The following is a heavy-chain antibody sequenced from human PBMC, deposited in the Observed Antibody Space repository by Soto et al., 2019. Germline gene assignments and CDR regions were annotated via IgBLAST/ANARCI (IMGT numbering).Heavy chain of an antibody. CDR3: ARGWGYFDY. CDR1: DGSISSGGYS. D-gene: IGHD3-16*01. V-gene: IGHV4-30-2*01. J-gene: IGHJ4*02. CDR2: IYHSGST. Sequence: QLQLQESGSGLVKPSQTLSLTCAVTDGSISSGGYSWSWIRQPPGKGLEWIGYIYHSGSTYYNPSIKSRVTISGDRSKNQFSLKLSSVTAADSAVYYCARGWGYFDYWGQGTLVTVSS.